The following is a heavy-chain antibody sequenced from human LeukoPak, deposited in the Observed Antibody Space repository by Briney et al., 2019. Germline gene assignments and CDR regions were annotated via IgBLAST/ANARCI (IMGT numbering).Heavy chain of an antibody. D-gene: IGHD3-22*01. Sequence: TGGSLRLYCAGSGFTFSSYAMSWVRQAPGKGLEWVSAISGSGGTTYYADSVKGRFTISRDNSKNTLYLQMNSLRAEDTAVYYCASLPSYYYSSGYLRGRFDYWGQGTLVTVSS. CDR3: ASLPSYYYSSGYLRGRFDY. J-gene: IGHJ4*02. CDR2: ISGSGGTT. V-gene: IGHV3-23*01. CDR1: GFTFSSYA.